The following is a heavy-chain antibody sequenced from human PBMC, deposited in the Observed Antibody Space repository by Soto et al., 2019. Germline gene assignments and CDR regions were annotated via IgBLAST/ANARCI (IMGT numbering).Heavy chain of an antibody. J-gene: IGHJ5*02. Sequence: PGESLKISCKGSGYSFTSYWISWVRQMPGKGLEWMGRIDPSDSYTNYSPSFQGHVTISADKSISTAYLQWSSLKASDTAMYYCARQGPITMRGNWFDPWGQGTLVTVSS. V-gene: IGHV5-10-1*01. D-gene: IGHD3-22*01. CDR1: GYSFTSYW. CDR2: IDPSDSYT. CDR3: ARQGPITMRGNWFDP.